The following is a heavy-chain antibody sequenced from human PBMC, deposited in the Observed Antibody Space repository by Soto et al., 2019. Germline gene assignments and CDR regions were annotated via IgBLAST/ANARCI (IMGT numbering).Heavy chain of an antibody. CDR3: AKSPGHCSSTSCYGEAYYYYGMDV. V-gene: IGHV3-30*18. D-gene: IGHD2-2*01. Sequence: GGSLRLSCAASGFTFSSYGMHWVRQAPGKGLEWVAVISYDGSNKYYADSVKGRFTISRDNSKNTLYLQMNSLRAEDTAVYYCAKSPGHCSSTSCYGEAYYYYGMDVWGQGTTVTVSS. CDR1: GFTFSSYG. J-gene: IGHJ6*02. CDR2: ISYDGSNK.